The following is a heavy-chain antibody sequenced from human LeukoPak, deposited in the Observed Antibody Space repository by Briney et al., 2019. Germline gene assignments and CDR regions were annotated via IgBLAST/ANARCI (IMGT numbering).Heavy chain of an antibody. CDR3: AKESCSSTSCYAAIAHFDY. CDR1: GFTFSSYG. D-gene: IGHD2-2*01. CDR2: IRYDGSNK. Sequence: QTGGSLRLSCGASGFTFSSYGMHWVRQAPGKGLEWVAFIRYDGSNKYYADSVKGRFTISRDNSKNTLYLQMNSLRAEDTAVYYCAKESCSSTSCYAAIAHFDYWGQGTLVTVSS. V-gene: IGHV3-30*02. J-gene: IGHJ4*02.